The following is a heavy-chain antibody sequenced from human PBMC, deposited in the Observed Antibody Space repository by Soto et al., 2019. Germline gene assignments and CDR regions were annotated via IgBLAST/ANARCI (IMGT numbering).Heavy chain of an antibody. Sequence: PGGSLRLSCAASGFTLTSYAMSWVRQAPGKGLEWVSAISGSGGSTYYADSVKGRFTISRDNSKNTLYLQMNSLRAEDTAVYYCAKDRGGSYYIDYWGQGTLVTVSS. V-gene: IGHV3-23*01. D-gene: IGHD3-10*01. CDR1: GFTLTSYA. CDR2: ISGSGGST. J-gene: IGHJ4*02. CDR3: AKDRGGSYYIDY.